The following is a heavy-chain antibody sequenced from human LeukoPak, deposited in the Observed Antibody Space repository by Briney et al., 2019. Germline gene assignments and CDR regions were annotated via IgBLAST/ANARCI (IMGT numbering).Heavy chain of an antibody. CDR3: ARRAASKPTAYYYYYYMDV. D-gene: IGHD2-15*01. Sequence: SETLSLTCTVSGGSISSSSYYWGWIRQPPGKGLEWIGSIYYSGSTYYNPSLKSRDTISVDTSKNQFSLKLSSVTAADTAVYYCARRAASKPTAYYYYYYMDVWGKRTTVTVSS. CDR1: GGSISSSSYY. V-gene: IGHV4-39*07. J-gene: IGHJ6*03. CDR2: IYYSGST.